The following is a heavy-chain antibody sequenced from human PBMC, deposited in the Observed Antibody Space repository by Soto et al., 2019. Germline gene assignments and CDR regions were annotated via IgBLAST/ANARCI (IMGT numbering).Heavy chain of an antibody. CDR3: ARAGDSSGPVALGY. CDR2: IYHSGST. CDR1: GASIYNGGSS. V-gene: IGHV4-30-2*01. D-gene: IGHD6-19*01. J-gene: IGHJ4*02. Sequence: SETLSLTCSVSGASIYNGGSSWSWIRQPPGKGLEWIGYIYHSGSTYYNPSLKSRVTISVDRSKNQFSLKLSSVTAADTAVYYCARAGDSSGPVALGYWGQGTLVTVSS.